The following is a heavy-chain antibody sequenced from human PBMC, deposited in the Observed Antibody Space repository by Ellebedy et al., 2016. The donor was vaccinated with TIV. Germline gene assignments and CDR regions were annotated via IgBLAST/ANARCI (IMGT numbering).Heavy chain of an antibody. V-gene: IGHV3-7*01. CDR1: RFTFSSYW. D-gene: IGHD4-17*01. J-gene: IGHJ3*02. Sequence: GESLKISCAASRFTFSSYWMSWVRQSPGKGLEWVANINQDGSDKYYVDSVKGRFTISRDNAKNSLYLQMNSLRAEDTSVYYCATDGSYGDFRSPARGFVIWGQGTMVTVSS. CDR3: ATDGSYGDFRSPARGFVI. CDR2: INQDGSDK.